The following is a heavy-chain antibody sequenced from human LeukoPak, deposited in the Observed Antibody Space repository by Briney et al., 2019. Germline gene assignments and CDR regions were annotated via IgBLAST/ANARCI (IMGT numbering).Heavy chain of an antibody. CDR2: ISSSGSTI. J-gene: IGHJ3*02. CDR3: ARGGTVNAFDI. CDR1: GFTFSSYE. V-gene: IGHV3-48*03. Sequence: PGGSPRLSCAASGFTFSSYEMNSVRQAPGKGLEWVSSISSSGSTIYYAVSVKGRFTISRDNAKNSLYLQMDSLRAEDTAVYYCARGGTVNAFDIWGQGTMVTVSS.